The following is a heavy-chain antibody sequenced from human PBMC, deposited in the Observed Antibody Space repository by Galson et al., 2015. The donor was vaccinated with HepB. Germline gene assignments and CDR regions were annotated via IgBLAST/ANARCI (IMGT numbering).Heavy chain of an antibody. V-gene: IGHV6-1*01. J-gene: IGHJ4*02. CDR2: TYYRSTWFH. CDR3: AREQLSSFDY. D-gene: IGHD6-6*01. CDR1: GDSVSSNSVA. Sequence: CAISGDSVSSNSVAWNWIRQSPSRGLEWLGRTYYRSTWFHDYAVSVKSRITINPDTSKNQFSLQLKSVTPEDAALYYCAREQLSSFDYGGPGTLVTVSS.